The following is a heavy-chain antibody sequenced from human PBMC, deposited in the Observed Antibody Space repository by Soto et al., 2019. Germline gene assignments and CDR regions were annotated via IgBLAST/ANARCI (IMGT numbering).Heavy chain of an antibody. CDR1: GFTFSNYA. CDR2: ISSAGRT. D-gene: IGHD6-19*01. V-gene: IGHV3-23*01. J-gene: IGHJ4*02. Sequence: PGGSLRLSCVASGFTFSNYAMSWVRQAPGKGLEWVSAISSAGRTYYADSVKGRFTISRDNSKNTLYLQMNSLRAEDTAVYSCGRHIALARSYFDHWGQGTLVTVSS. CDR3: GRHIALARSYFDH.